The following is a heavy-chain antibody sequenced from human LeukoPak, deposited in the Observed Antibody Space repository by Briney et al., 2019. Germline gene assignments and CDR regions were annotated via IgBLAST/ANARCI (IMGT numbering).Heavy chain of an antibody. CDR1: GGSFSGYY. V-gene: IGHV4-59*01. J-gene: IGHJ4*02. D-gene: IGHD3-10*01. Sequence: SETLSLTCAVYGGSFSGYYWSWIRQPPGKGLEWIGYIYYSGSTNYNPSLKSRVTISVDTSKNQFSLKLSSVTAADTAVYYCAREGYYGSGSYDYWGQGTLVTVSS. CDR2: IYYSGST. CDR3: AREGYYGSGSYDY.